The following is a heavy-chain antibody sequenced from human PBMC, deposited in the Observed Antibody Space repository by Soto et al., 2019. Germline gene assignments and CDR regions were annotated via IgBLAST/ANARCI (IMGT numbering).Heavy chain of an antibody. CDR3: ATGWGGTGYSRIHY. D-gene: IGHD2-15*01. Sequence: EVQLLESGGGLVQPGGSLRLSCAASGFTFSSYAMSWVRQAPGKGLEWVSGISDSGGSTYYADSVKGRFTISRDNSKNTLYLQMNSLRSEDTAVYDCATGWGGTGYSRIHYWGQGTLVTVSS. V-gene: IGHV3-23*01. CDR1: GFTFSSYA. J-gene: IGHJ4*02. CDR2: ISDSGGST.